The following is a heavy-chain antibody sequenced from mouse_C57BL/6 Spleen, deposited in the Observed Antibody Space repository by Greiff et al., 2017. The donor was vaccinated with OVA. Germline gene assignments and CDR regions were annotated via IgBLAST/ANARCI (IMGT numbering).Heavy chain of an antibody. Sequence: EVKLMESGGGLVKPGGSLKLSCAASGFTFSSYAMSWVRQTPEKRLEWVATISDGGSYTYYPDNVKGRFTISRDNAKNNLYLQMSHLKSEDTAMYYCARDQSGLYYFDYWGQGTTLTVSS. D-gene: IGHD1-3*01. CDR2: ISDGGSYT. CDR1: GFTFSSYA. CDR3: ARDQSGLYYFDY. V-gene: IGHV5-4*01. J-gene: IGHJ2*01.